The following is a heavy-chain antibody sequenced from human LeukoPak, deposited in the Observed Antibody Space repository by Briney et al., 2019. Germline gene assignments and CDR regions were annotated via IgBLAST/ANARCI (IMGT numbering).Heavy chain of an antibody. CDR3: AKDIHPGLDSGASCCFDY. CDR2: VCGYNGNT. CDR1: GYTFSRHG. D-gene: IGHD3-22*01. V-gene: IGHV1-18*01. J-gene: IGHJ4*02. Sequence: ASVKVSCKTSGYTFSRHGITWVRQAPGQGFEWMGWVCGYNGNTNYAQSVQGRVTMTTDTSTNTAYMELRSLRSDDTAVYYCAKDIHPGLDSGASCCFDYWGQGTPVTVSS.